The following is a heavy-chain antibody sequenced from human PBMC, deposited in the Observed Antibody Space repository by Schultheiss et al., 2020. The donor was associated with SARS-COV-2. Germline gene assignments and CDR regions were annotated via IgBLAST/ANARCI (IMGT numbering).Heavy chain of an antibody. J-gene: IGHJ4*02. CDR3: ARNAARLITRAQFDY. CDR2: IYYSGST. Sequence: SETLSLTCTVSGGSISSYYWSWIRQPPWKGLEWIGSIYYSGSTYYNPSLKSRVTISVDTSKNQFSLKLSSVTAADTAVYYCARNAARLITRAQFDYWGQGTLVTVSS. V-gene: IGHV4-39*07. CDR1: GGSISSYY. D-gene: IGHD6-6*01.